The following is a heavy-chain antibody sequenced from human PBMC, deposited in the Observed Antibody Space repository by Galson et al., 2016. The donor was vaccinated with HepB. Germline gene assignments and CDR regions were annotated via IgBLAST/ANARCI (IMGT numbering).Heavy chain of an antibody. V-gene: IGHV3-33*01. D-gene: IGHD2-2*02. CDR2: IWYDGSNK. CDR3: ARGRTTSCNSAFDI. Sequence: SLRLSCAASGFTFSSFGMYWVRQAPGKGLEWVAVIWYDGSNKYYADAVKGRFTISRDNSKNTLYLQVNSLRVEDTAIYYCARGRTTSCNSAFDIWGQGTMVTVSS. CDR1: GFTFSSFG. J-gene: IGHJ3*02.